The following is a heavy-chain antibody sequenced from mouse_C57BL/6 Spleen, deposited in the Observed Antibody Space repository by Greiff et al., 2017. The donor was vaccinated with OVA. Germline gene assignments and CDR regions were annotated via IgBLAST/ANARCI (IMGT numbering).Heavy chain of an antibody. CDR2: FYPGSGSI. CDR1: GYTFTEYT. CDR3: ARHEEGYYGSSYHVSWFAY. D-gene: IGHD1-1*01. J-gene: IGHJ3*01. V-gene: IGHV1-62-2*01. Sequence: VQLQQSGAELVKPGASVKLSCKASGYTFTEYTIHWVKQRSGQGLEWIGWFYPGSGSIKYNEKFKDKATLTADKSSSTVYMEISRMTSEDSAVYFCARHEEGYYGSSYHVSWFAYWGQGTLVTVSA.